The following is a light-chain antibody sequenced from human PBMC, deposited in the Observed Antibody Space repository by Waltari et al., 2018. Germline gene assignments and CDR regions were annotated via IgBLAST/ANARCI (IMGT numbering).Light chain of an antibody. J-gene: IGKJ4*01. CDR1: QSISSW. V-gene: IGKV1-5*03. Sequence: DIQMTQSPSTLSASVGDRVTITCRASQSISSWLAWYQQKPGKAPKLLIYKLSTLESGVPSRFSGSGSGTEFTLTISSLQPDDFATYYCQQYHSYSLTFGGGTKVEIK. CDR2: KLS. CDR3: QQYHSYSLT.